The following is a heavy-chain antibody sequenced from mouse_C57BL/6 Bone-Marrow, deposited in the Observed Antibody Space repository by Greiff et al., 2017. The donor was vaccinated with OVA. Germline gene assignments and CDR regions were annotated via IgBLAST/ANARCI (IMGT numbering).Heavy chain of an antibody. CDR1: GYTFTDYY. V-gene: IGHV1-75*01. CDR3: ARLCLSDPYWYFDV. Sequence: QVQLQPSGPQLLKPGASVKISCKASGYTFTDYYINWVKQRPGQGLEWIGWIFPGSGSTYYNEKFKGKATLTVDKSSSTAYMLLSSLTSEDSAVYVCARLCLSDPYWYFDVWGTGTTVTVSS. CDR2: IFPGSGST. J-gene: IGHJ1*03.